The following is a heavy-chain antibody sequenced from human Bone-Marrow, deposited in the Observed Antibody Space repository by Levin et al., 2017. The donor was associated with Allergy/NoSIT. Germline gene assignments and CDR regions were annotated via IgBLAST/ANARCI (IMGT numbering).Heavy chain of an antibody. J-gene: IGHJ3*02. Sequence: GESLKISCKGSGYSFTSYWIGWVSQMPGKGLEWMGIIYPGDSDTRYSPSFQGQVTISADKSISTAYLQWSSLKPSDTAMYYCARVSISTVTTYANAFDIWGQWTMVTVTS. CDR3: ARVSISTVTTYANAFDI. CDR1: GYSFTSYW. CDR2: IYPGDSDT. D-gene: IGHD4-17*01. V-gene: IGHV5-51*01.